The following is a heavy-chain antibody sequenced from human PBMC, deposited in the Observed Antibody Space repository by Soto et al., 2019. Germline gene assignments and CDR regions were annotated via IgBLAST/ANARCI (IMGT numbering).Heavy chain of an antibody. J-gene: IGHJ3*02. CDR2: IRSKANSYAT. Sequence: GGSLRLSWAASGFTFSGSAMHWVRQAYGKGLEWVGRIRSKANSYATAYAASVKGRFTISRDDSKNTAYLQMNGLKTEDTAVYYCTRHLTKYYDILTGYYISSPDAFDIWGQGTMVTVSS. CDR1: GFTFSGSA. V-gene: IGHV3-73*01. D-gene: IGHD3-9*01. CDR3: TRHLTKYYDILTGYYISSPDAFDI.